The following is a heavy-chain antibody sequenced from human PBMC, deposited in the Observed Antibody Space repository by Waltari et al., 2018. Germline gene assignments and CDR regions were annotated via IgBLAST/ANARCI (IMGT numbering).Heavy chain of an antibody. Sequence: QLQLQESGPGLVKPSETLSLTCTVSGGSISSSSYYWGWIRQPPGKGLEWIGNIYYSGGTYSNPSLKSRVTISVDTSKNQFSLKLSSVTAADTAVYYCARIVVPAYYYYYMDVWGKGTTVTISS. V-gene: IGHV4-39*07. CDR2: IYYSGGT. CDR1: GGSISSSSYY. D-gene: IGHD2-2*01. CDR3: ARIVVPAYYYYYMDV. J-gene: IGHJ6*03.